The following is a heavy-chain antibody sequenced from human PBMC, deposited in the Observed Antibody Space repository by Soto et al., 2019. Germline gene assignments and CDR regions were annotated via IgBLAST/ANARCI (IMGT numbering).Heavy chain of an antibody. Sequence: VGSLRLSCSASWFTVSNHYMAWVRQAPGKGLEWVSVIYSGGSRYYADSVKGRFAISRDHSKNTLYLQMNSLTAEDTAVYYCTRALPDFETTGHYIDYWGQGTLVTVSS. D-gene: IGHD2-8*02. V-gene: IGHV3-53*01. CDR1: WFTVSNHY. CDR3: TRALPDFETTGHYIDY. J-gene: IGHJ4*02. CDR2: IYSGGSR.